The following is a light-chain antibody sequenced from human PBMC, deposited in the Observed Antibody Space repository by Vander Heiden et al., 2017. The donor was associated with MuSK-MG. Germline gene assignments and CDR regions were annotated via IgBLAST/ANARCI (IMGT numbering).Light chain of an antibody. Sequence: QSVLTQPPSASGTPGQRVTIACSGSSSNIGSNYVYWYQQLPGTAPTLLIYSNNPRPSGVPDRFSGSKSGTSASLAISGLWSEDEADYYCAAWDDSLSAHVVFGGGTKLTVL. CDR1: SSNIGSNY. CDR2: SNN. J-gene: IGLJ2*01. CDR3: AAWDDSLSAHVV. V-gene: IGLV1-47*02.